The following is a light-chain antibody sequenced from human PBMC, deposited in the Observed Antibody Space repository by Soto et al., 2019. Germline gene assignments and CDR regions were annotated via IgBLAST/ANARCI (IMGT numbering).Light chain of an antibody. V-gene: IGKV1-9*01. CDR3: QQLNSYPPWT. CDR2: AAS. J-gene: IGKJ1*01. Sequence: DIQLTQSPSFLSASEGDRVTITCRASQGISSDLAWYQQKPGKAPKLLIYAASTLQSGVPSRFSGSGSGTEFTLTISSLQPEDSATYYCQQLNSYPPWTFGQGTKVEIK. CDR1: QGISSD.